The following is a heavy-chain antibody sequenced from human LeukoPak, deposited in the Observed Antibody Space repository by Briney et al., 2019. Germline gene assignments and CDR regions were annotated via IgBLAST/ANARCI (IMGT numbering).Heavy chain of an antibody. Sequence: GGSLRLSCVASGFTFSNAWMSWVRQAPGKGLEWVGRIKSKTDGGTTDYAAPVKGRFTISRDGSKNTLYLQMNSLKTEDTAVYYCTTGPTYYDYVWGNYPLDYWGQGTLVTVSS. CDR2: IKSKTDGGTT. V-gene: IGHV3-15*01. CDR1: GFTFSNAW. J-gene: IGHJ4*02. D-gene: IGHD3-16*02. CDR3: TTGPTYYDYVWGNYPLDY.